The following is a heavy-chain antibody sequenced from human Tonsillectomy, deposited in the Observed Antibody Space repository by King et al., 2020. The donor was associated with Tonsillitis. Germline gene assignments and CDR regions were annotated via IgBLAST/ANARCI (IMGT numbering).Heavy chain of an antibody. CDR1: GFTFSSYD. V-gene: IGHV3-13*04. CDR2: IGTAGDT. D-gene: IGHD4-11*01. CDR3: ARAPPYSNYFSYYYDMDV. Sequence: VQLVESGGGLVQPGGSLRLSCAASGFTFSSYDMHWVRQATGKGLEWVSAIGTAGDTYYPGSVKGRFTISRENAKHSLYLQMNSLRAGDTAVYYCARAPPYSNYFSYYYDMDVWGKGTTVTVSS. J-gene: IGHJ6*03.